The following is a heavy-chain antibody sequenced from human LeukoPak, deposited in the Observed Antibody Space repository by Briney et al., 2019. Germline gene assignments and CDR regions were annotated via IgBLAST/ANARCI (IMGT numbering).Heavy chain of an antibody. D-gene: IGHD1-26*01. CDR3: ARDTGLRAPGTLQWGSAKWGNYYAMDV. J-gene: IGHJ6*02. CDR2: IYSSGST. V-gene: IGHV4-39*07. CDR1: GGSISSSSYY. Sequence: PSEALSLTCTVSGGSISSSSYYWGWIRQPPGKGLEWIGSIYSSGSTYYNPSLKSRVTISVDTSKNQFSLRPSSVTAADTARYYCARDTGLRAPGTLQWGSAKWGNYYAMDVWGQGTTVTVSS.